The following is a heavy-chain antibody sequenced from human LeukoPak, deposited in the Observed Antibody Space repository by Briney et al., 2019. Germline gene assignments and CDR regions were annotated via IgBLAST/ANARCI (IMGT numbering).Heavy chain of an antibody. CDR1: GYTFTSYG. Sequence: ASVKVSCKASGYTFTSYGISWVRQAPGQGLEWMGWISAYNGNTNYAQKLQGRVTMTTDTSTSTAYMELRSLRSDDTAVYYCARRGYHESDSYLWFDPWGQGTLVSVSS. J-gene: IGHJ5*02. V-gene: IGHV1-18*01. CDR3: ARRGYHESDSYLWFDP. CDR2: ISAYNGNT. D-gene: IGHD3-22*01.